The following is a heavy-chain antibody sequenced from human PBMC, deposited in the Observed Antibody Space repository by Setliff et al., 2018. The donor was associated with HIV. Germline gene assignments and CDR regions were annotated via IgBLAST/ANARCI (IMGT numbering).Heavy chain of an antibody. D-gene: IGHD6-6*01. CDR1: GVSVGSGDYY. CDR2: IFHSGDT. V-gene: IGHV4-31*03. CDR3: ATRPRIAARPFDY. J-gene: IGHJ4*02. Sequence: PSETLSLTCSVSGVSVGSGDYYWHWIRQHPAKALEWIGYIFHSGDTYSNPSLKRRISMSVDTSKNQFSLELTSLPAADTAVYYCATRPRIAARPFDYWGQGMLVTVSS.